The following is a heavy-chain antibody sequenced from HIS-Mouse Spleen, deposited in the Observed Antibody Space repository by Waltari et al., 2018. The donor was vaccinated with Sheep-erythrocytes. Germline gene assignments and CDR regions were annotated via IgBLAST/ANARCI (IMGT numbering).Heavy chain of an antibody. CDR3: ATGRSCSGTSCYFDY. D-gene: IGHD2-2*01. Sequence: KFQGRVTMTRDTSISTAYMELSRLRSDDTAVYYCATGRSCSGTSCYFDYWGQGTLVTVSS. J-gene: IGHJ4*02. V-gene: IGHV1-2*02.